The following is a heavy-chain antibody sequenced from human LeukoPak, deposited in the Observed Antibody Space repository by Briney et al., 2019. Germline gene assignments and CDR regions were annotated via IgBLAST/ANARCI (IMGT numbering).Heavy chain of an antibody. D-gene: IGHD2-2*01. CDR1: GGSISSYY. CDR2: IYNSGST. V-gene: IGHV4-59*01. CDR3: AREYCSSTSCYFDY. Sequence: SETLSLTCAVYGGSISSYYWSWIRQSPGKGLEWIGYIYNSGSTNYNPSLKSRVTISVDTSKNQFSLKLSSVTAADTAVYHCAREYCSSTSCYFDYWGQGTLVTVSS. J-gene: IGHJ4*02.